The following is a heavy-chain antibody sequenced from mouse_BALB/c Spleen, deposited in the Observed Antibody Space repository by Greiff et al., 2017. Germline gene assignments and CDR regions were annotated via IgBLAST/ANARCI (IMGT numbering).Heavy chain of an antibody. CDR2: INPDSSTI. CDR1: GFDFSRYW. Sequence: DVMLVESGGGLVQPGGSLKLSCAASGFDFSRYWMSWVRQAPGKGLEWIGEINPDSSTINYTPSLKDKFIISRDNAKNTLYLQMSKVRSEDTALYYCARPDGFITTVDWYFDVWGAGTTVTVSS. D-gene: IGHD1-1*01. J-gene: IGHJ1*01. CDR3: ARPDGFITTVDWYFDV. V-gene: IGHV4-1*02.